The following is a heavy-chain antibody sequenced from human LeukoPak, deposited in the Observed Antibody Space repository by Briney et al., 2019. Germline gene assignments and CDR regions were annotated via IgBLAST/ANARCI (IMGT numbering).Heavy chain of an antibody. CDR2: IYPGDSDT. V-gene: IGHV5-51*01. Sequence: GESLKISCKGSGYSFTSYWNGWVRQMPGKGLEWMGIIYPGDSDTRYSPSFQGQVTISADKSISTAYLQWSSLKASGTAMYYCARHVGGSSWTYYNWFDPWGQGTLVTVSS. J-gene: IGHJ5*02. D-gene: IGHD6-13*01. CDR3: ARHVGGSSWTYYNWFDP. CDR1: GYSFTSYW.